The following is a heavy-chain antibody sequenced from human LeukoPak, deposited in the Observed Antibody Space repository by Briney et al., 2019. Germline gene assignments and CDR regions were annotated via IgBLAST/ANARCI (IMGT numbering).Heavy chain of an antibody. CDR1: GSTFDDYP. J-gene: IGHJ4*02. CDR3: AKDYY. CDR2: ISGDGGTR. V-gene: IGHV3-43*02. Sequence: GGSLRLSCAPSGSTFDDYPMHWVRQVPGKGLEWVSLISGDGGTRYYADSVKGRFTISRDNSKNSLYLQMNSLRTEDTALYYCAKDYYWGQGTLVTVSS.